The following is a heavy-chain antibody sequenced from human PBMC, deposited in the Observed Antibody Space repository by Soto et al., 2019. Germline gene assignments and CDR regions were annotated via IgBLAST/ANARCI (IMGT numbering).Heavy chain of an antibody. CDR3: AKATISTASDY. J-gene: IGHJ4*02. V-gene: IGHV3-21*01. Sequence: GGSLTLSCAASGFPFSSYSMSWFRQAPGKGLEWVSSISSSSSYIYYADSVKGRFTISRDNAKNSLYLQMNNLRAEDTAVYYCAKATISTASDYWGQGTLVTVSS. CDR2: ISSSSSYI. D-gene: IGHD2-21*02. CDR1: GFPFSSYS.